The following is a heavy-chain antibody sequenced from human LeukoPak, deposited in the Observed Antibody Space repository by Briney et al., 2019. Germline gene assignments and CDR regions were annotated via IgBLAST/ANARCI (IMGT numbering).Heavy chain of an antibody. CDR3: ARGSGWSNYYFYYGMDV. V-gene: IGHV4-39*07. D-gene: IGHD6-19*01. Sequence: SETLSLTCTVSGGSTSSSSYYWGWIRQPPGKGLEWIGSIYYSGSTYYNPSLKGRVTISIDTSKNQFSLNLSSVTAADTAVYYCARGSGWSNYYFYYGMDVWGQGATVTVSS. CDR1: GGSTSSSSYY. CDR2: IYYSGST. J-gene: IGHJ6*02.